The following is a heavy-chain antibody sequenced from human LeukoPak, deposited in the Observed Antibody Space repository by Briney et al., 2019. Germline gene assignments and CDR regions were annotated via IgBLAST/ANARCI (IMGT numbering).Heavy chain of an antibody. Sequence: KAGGTLRLSCAASGFTFSSCGFNWVRQAPGKGLEWVSSIGPTGTDRYYADSVRSRYTIYRDNAKNSMYLQMDSLRAEDTAVYYCATETIGRHYDYWGQGTLLTVSS. CDR1: GFTFSSCG. CDR2: IGPTGTDR. D-gene: IGHD1-14*01. J-gene: IGHJ4*02. CDR3: ATETIGRHYDY. V-gene: IGHV3-21*01.